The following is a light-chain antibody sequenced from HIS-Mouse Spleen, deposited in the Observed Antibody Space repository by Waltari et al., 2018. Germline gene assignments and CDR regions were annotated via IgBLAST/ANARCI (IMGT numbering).Light chain of an antibody. J-gene: IGKJ2*01. CDR2: LGS. CDR1: QSLLHSNGYNY. CDR3: MQALQTPWT. Sequence: DMVMTQSPLSLPVTPGEPASISCRSSQSLLHSNGYNYLDWYLQKPGQSPQLLIYLGSNLASGVPDRFSGSGSGTDFTLKISRVEAEDVGVYYCMQALQTPWTFGQGTKLEIK. V-gene: IGKV2-28*01.